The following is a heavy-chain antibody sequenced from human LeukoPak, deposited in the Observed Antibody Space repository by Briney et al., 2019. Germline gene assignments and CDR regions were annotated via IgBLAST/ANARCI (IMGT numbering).Heavy chain of an antibody. D-gene: IGHD3-10*01. Sequence: SETLSLTCTVSGYSIGSGYYWGWIRQPPGKGLEWIGSIYHSGSTYYNPSLKSRVTISVGTSKNQFSLKLSSVTAADTAVYYCARETLWFGELSVFDYWGQGTLVTVSS. J-gene: IGHJ4*02. V-gene: IGHV4-38-2*02. CDR3: ARETLWFGELSVFDY. CDR2: IYHSGST. CDR1: GYSIGSGYY.